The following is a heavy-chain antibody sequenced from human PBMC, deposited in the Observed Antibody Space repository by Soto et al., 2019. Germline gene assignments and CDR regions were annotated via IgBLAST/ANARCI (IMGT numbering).Heavy chain of an antibody. J-gene: IGHJ2*01. Sequence: QVQLQESGPGLVKPSETLSLTCTVSGGSISSYYWSWIRQPPGKGLEWIGYIYYSGSTNYNPSLKRGXXIXVXXSKHQFSLKLSSVTAADTAVYYCARARSTAWYFDLWGRGTLVTVSS. CDR3: ARARSTAWYFDL. D-gene: IGHD2-21*02. CDR2: IYYSGST. CDR1: GGSISSYY. V-gene: IGHV4-59*01.